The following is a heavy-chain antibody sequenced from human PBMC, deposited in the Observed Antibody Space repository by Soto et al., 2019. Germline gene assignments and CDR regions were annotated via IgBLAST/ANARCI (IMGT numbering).Heavy chain of an antibody. CDR2: ISAYNGNT. V-gene: IGHV1-18*01. D-gene: IGHD3-9*01. J-gene: IGHJ4*02. CDR3: AREGGRFYDILTGYYPIH. Sequence: ASVKVSCKASGYTFTSYGISWVRQAPGQGLEWMGWISAYNGNTNYAQKLQGRVTMTTDTSTSTAYMELRSLRSDDTAVYYCAREGGRFYDILTGYYPIHWGQGTLVTVSS. CDR1: GYTFTSYG.